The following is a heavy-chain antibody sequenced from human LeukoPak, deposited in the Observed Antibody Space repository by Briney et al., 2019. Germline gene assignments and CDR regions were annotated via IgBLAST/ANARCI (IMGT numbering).Heavy chain of an antibody. CDR1: GYTFTGYY. V-gene: IGHV1-2*06. D-gene: IGHD3-22*01. CDR3: ARGGIYYDSSGYYYFDY. Sequence: ASVKVSCKASGYTFTGYYMHWVRQAPGQGLEWMGRINPNSGGTNYAQKFQGRVTMTRDTSISTAYMELSRLRSDDTAVYYCARGGIYYDSSGYYYFDYWGQGTLVIVSS. CDR2: INPNSGGT. J-gene: IGHJ4*02.